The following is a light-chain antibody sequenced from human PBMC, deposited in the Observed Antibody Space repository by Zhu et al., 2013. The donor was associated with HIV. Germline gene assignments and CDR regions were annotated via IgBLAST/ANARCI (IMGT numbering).Light chain of an antibody. CDR3: AVWDDGLNGYV. CDR2: GNS. V-gene: IGLV1-40*01. Sequence: QSVLTQPPSVSGAPGQRVTISCTGSSSNIGAGYDVHWYQQLPGTAPKLLIYGNSNRPSGVPDRFSGSKSGTSASLAVSGLRSEDEADYYCAVWDDGLNGYVFGPGTKVTAL. J-gene: IGLJ1*01. CDR1: SSNIGAGYD.